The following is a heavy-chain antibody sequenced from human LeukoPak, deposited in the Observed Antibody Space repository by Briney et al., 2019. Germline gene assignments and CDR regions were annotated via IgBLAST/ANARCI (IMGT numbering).Heavy chain of an antibody. CDR1: GYTFTSYG. CDR3: ARDNYGGWGRRGGNWFDP. Sequence: ASVKVSCKASGYTFTSYGISWVRQAPGQGLEWMGWISAYNGNTNYAQKLQGRVTMTTDTSTSTAYMELRSLRSDDTAVYYCARDNYGGWGRRGGNWFDPWGQGTLVTVSS. J-gene: IGHJ5*02. CDR2: ISAYNGNT. D-gene: IGHD4-23*01. V-gene: IGHV1-18*01.